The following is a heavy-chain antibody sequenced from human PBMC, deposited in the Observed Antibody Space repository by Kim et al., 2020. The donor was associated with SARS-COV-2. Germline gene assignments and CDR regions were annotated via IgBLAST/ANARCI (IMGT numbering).Heavy chain of an antibody. D-gene: IGHD1-26*01. J-gene: IGHJ3*02. CDR3: ARGGGATAMRAFDI. Sequence: DSVKGRFTISRDNAENALYLQMNGRRAEETAVYYCARGGGATAMRAFDIWGQGTMVTVSS. V-gene: IGHV3-21*01.